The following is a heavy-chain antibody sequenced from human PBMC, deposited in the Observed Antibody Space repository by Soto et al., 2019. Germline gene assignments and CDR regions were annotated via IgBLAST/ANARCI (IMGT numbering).Heavy chain of an antibody. CDR3: TTRFPSDYYCYMDV. V-gene: IGHV3-15*01. D-gene: IGHD3-16*01. CDR1: EFTFTNAW. Sequence: EVQLVESGGGLVKPGGSLRLSCSASEFTFTNAWMNWVRQAPGKGLEWVGRIKSKTDGGTTDYGAPVKGRFTISRDDSKNTLYLQMNSLQTEYTAVYYCTTRFPSDYYCYMDVWGKGTTVTVSS. CDR2: IKSKTDGGTT. J-gene: IGHJ6*03.